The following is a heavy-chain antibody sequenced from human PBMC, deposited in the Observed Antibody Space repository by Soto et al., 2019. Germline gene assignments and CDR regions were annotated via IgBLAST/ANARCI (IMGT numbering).Heavy chain of an antibody. CDR2: IYPGDSDT. V-gene: IGHV5-51*01. Sequence: GESLKISCKGSGYSFTSYWIGWVRQMPGKGLEWMGIIYPGDSDTRYSPSFQGQVTISADNSISTAYLQWSSLKASDTAMYYCARRPYSSSLSDTPAHVQHWGQGTLVTVSS. D-gene: IGHD6-13*01. CDR3: ARRPYSSSLSDTPAHVQH. J-gene: IGHJ1*01. CDR1: GYSFTSYW.